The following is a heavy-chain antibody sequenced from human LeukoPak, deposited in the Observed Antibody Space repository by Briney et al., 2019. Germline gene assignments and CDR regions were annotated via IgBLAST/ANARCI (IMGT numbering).Heavy chain of an antibody. V-gene: IGHV3-23*01. CDR3: AKDGSYYDILEEDY. CDR2: ISGSGGST. CDR1: GFTFSSYG. J-gene: IGHJ4*02. D-gene: IGHD3-9*01. Sequence: GGSLRLSCAASGFTFSSYGMSWVRQAPGKGLEWVSAISGSGGSTYYADSVKGRFTISRDNSKNTLYLQMNSLRAEDTAVYYCAKDGSYYDILEEDYWGQGTLVTVSS.